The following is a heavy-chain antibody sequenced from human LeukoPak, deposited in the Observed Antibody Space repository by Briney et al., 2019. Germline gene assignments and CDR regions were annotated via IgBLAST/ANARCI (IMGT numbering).Heavy chain of an antibody. CDR2: IHPNSGGT. D-gene: IGHD1-1*01. V-gene: IGHV1-2*02. CDR3: ARDYQGERSDFDY. J-gene: IGHJ4*02. CDR1: GYTFTDYY. Sequence: ASVKVSCKASGYTFTDYYIHWVRQAPGQGLEWMGWIHPNSGGTKYAQKFQGRVTMTRDTSTTTAYMELSRLGSDDTAVYYCARDYQGERSDFDYWGQGALVTVSS.